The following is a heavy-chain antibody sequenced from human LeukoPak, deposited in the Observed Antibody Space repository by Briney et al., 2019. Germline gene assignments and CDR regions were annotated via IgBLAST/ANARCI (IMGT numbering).Heavy chain of an antibody. CDR1: GFTFSSYA. J-gene: IGHJ4*02. D-gene: IGHD2-15*01. Sequence: GGSLRLSCAASGFTFSSYAMSWVRQAPGKGLEWVSAISGSGGSTYYADSVKGRFTISRDNSKNTLYLQMNSLRAEDTAVYYCAKGRQSGGSCYCAHVFDHWGQGTLVTVSS. V-gene: IGHV3-23*01. CDR3: AKGRQSGGSCYCAHVFDH. CDR2: ISGSGGST.